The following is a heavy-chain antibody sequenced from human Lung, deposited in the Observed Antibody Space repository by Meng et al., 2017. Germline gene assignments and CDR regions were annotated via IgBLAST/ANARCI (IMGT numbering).Heavy chain of an antibody. V-gene: IGHV3-23*04. CDR1: GFSFSSYA. CDR3: AKYSYGLGDYLDY. Sequence: EVQLVESGGGLVKPGGSLRLSCAASGFSFSSYAMSWVRHAPGKGLEWVSALSGGGFTTYYADSVKGRFAISRHNSKNTLYLQMNSLRAEDTALYYCAKYSYGLGDYLDYWGQGALVTVSS. CDR2: LSGGGFTT. J-gene: IGHJ4*02. D-gene: IGHD3-10*01.